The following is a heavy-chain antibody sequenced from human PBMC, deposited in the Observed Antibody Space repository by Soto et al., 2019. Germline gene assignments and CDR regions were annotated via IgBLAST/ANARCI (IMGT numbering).Heavy chain of an antibody. V-gene: IGHV3-30*18. Sequence: GGSLRLSCAASGFSFSSYGMQWVRQAPGKGLEWVAVISYDGSNKYYADSVKGRFTISRDNSKNTLYLQMNSMRAEDRAVYYCAKVMVGGFSQKIDYGGKGTLVTVSS. CDR2: ISYDGSNK. J-gene: IGHJ4*02. CDR1: GFSFSSYG. D-gene: IGHD3-10*01. CDR3: AKVMVGGFSQKIDY.